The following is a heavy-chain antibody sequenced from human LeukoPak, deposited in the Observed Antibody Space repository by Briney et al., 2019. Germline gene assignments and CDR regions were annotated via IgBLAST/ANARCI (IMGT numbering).Heavy chain of an antibody. J-gene: IGHJ4*02. D-gene: IGHD2-15*01. CDR3: ARGYYSGDPYFDC. CDR2: IYTGGST. V-gene: IGHV4-4*07. CDR1: GGSISSDY. Sequence: ETLSLTCTVSGGSISSDYWSWIRQPAGKGLEWIGHIYTGGSTNYNPSLKSRVTMSVDTSKNQFSLRLTSVTAADTAVYYCARGYYSGDPYFDCWGQGALVTVSS.